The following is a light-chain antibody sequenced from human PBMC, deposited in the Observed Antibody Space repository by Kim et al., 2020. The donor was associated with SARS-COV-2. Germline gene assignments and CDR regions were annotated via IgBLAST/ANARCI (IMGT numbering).Light chain of an antibody. J-gene: IGLJ2*01. CDR1: SSDVGGYNL. V-gene: IGLV2-14*03. CDR3: SSYTISTTTVI. Sequence: QFALTQPASVSGSLGQSITIACAGSSSDVGGYNLVSWYQKHPEKAPKLMIFDVNKRPSGISNRFSGSKSDNTASLTISGLQPEDEADYYCSSYTISTTTVIFGGGTKL. CDR2: DVN.